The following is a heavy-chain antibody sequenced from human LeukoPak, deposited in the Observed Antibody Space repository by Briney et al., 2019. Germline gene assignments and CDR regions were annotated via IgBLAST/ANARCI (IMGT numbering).Heavy chain of an antibody. Sequence: GASVKVSCKASGYTITTYDINWVRQTTGQGLEWMGWMNPKNGNTDYAQKFQGRVTMTTNTSISTAYMELSSLRSEDTAIYYCARGISRGYFWFDPWGQGTLVTVSS. CDR2: MNPKNGNT. CDR1: GYTITTYD. D-gene: IGHD2-15*01. V-gene: IGHV1-8*01. CDR3: ARGISRGYFWFDP. J-gene: IGHJ5*02.